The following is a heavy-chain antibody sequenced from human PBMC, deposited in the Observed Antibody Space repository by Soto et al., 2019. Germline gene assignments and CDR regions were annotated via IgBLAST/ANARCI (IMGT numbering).Heavy chain of an antibody. V-gene: IGHV1-2*04. Sequence: GASVTVSCKASGYTFTGYYMHWVRQAPGQGLEWMGWINPNSGGTNYAQKFQGWVTMTRDTSISTAYMELSRLRSDDTAVYYCARERYLYYDFWSGSYYYYGMDVWGQGTTVTVSS. CDR2: INPNSGGT. J-gene: IGHJ6*02. CDR3: ARERYLYYDFWSGSYYYYGMDV. D-gene: IGHD3-3*01. CDR1: GYTFTGYY.